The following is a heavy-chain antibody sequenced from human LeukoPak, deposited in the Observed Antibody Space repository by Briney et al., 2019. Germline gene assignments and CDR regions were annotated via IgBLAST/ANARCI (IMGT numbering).Heavy chain of an antibody. CDR1: GFTVSSNY. Sequence: GGSLRLSCAASGFTVSSNYMSWVRQAPGKGLEWVSVIYSGGSTYYADSVKGRFTISRDNSKNTLYLQMNSLRVEDTAVYYCARGASYSSSTLDAFDIWGQGTMVTVSS. CDR3: ARGASYSSSTLDAFDI. V-gene: IGHV3-53*01. CDR2: IYSGGST. D-gene: IGHD6-19*01. J-gene: IGHJ3*02.